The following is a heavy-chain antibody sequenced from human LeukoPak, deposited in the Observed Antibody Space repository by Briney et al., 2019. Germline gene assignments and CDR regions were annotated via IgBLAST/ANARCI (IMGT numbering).Heavy chain of an antibody. Sequence: GGSLRLSCAASGLTVSSNYMRWVRQAPGKGLEWVGRIKSKTDGGTTDYAAPVKGRFTISRDDSKNTLYLQMNSLKTEDTAVYYCSTTYYYDSSEGYWGQGTLVTVSS. V-gene: IGHV3-15*01. D-gene: IGHD3-22*01. J-gene: IGHJ4*02. CDR3: STTYYYDSSEGY. CDR1: GLTVSSNY. CDR2: IKSKTDGGTT.